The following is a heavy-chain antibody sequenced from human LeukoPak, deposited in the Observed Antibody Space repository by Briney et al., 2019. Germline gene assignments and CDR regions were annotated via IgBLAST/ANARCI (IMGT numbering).Heavy chain of an antibody. Sequence: SETLSLTCAVYGGSFSGYHWSWLRQPPGEGLEWIGEINHSGSTNYNPSLKSRVTISVDTSKNQFSLKLSSVTAADTAVYYCARATGDSSSWYADYWGQGTLVTVSS. CDR2: INHSGST. CDR1: GGSFSGYH. J-gene: IGHJ4*02. D-gene: IGHD6-13*01. V-gene: IGHV4-34*01. CDR3: ARATGDSSSWYADY.